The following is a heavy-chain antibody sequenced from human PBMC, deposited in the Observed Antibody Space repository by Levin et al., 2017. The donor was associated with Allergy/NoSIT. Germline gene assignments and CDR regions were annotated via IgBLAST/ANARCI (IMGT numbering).Heavy chain of an antibody. CDR3: AKCSGSYLDRGLDY. CDR2: INQDGSEK. V-gene: IGHV3-7*01. J-gene: IGHJ4*02. CDR1: QVAFSSYW. Sequence: PGGSLRLSCAASQVAFSSYWMSWVRQAPGKGLEWVANINQDGSEKYHVDSVKGRFTVSRDNVKNSLHLQMNSLRAEDTAVYYCAKCSGSYLDRGLDYWGQGTLVTVSS. D-gene: IGHD1-26*01.